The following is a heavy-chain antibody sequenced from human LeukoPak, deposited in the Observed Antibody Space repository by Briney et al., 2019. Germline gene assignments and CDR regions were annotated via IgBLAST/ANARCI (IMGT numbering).Heavy chain of an antibody. Sequence: SGTLSLTCAVSGGSISSSNWWSWVRQPPGKGLEWIGEIYHRGSTNYNPSLKSRVTISVDKSKNQFSLKLSSVTAADPAVYYCTASYDSTGYSYSWGQGTLVTVSS. D-gene: IGHD3-22*01. CDR1: GGSISSSNW. CDR3: TASYDSTGYSYS. V-gene: IGHV4-4*02. CDR2: IYHRGST. J-gene: IGHJ4*02.